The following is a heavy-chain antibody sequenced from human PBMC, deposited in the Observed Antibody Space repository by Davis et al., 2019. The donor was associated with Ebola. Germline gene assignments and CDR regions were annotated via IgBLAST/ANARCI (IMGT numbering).Heavy chain of an antibody. J-gene: IGHJ5*02. CDR2: IYSGGTT. D-gene: IGHD5-24*01. CDR1: GFTFSSYA. V-gene: IGHV3-53*01. Sequence: GGSLRLSCAASGFTFSSYAMSWVRQAPGRGLEWVSAIYSGGTTYYADSVKGRFTISRDNSKNTLYLQMNTLRVEDTAVYYCARDPNGYSWFDPWGQGTLVTVSS. CDR3: ARDPNGYSWFDP.